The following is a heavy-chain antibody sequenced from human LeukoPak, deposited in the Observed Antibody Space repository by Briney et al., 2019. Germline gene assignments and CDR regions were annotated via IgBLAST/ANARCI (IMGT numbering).Heavy chain of an antibody. D-gene: IGHD4-17*01. V-gene: IGHV3-11*01. CDR1: GFTFSDYY. CDR2: ISSSGSTI. Sequence: GGSLSLSCAASGFTFSDYYVSWIRQAPGKGLEWVSYISSSGSTIYYADSVKGRFTISRDNAKNSLYLQMNSLRAEDTAVYYCASLIRYGDYGELIDYWGQGTLVTVSS. CDR3: ASLIRYGDYGELIDY. J-gene: IGHJ4*02.